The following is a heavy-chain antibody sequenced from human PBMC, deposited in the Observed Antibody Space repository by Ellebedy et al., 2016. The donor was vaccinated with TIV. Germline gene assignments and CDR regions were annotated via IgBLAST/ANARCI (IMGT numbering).Heavy chain of an antibody. D-gene: IGHD6-13*01. V-gene: IGHV3-30-3*01. CDR3: ARDAAAAGVNNWFDP. J-gene: IGHJ5*02. CDR2: MSYDGSIK. Sequence: GESLKISCAASGFTFSSYAMHWVRQAPGKGLEWVAVMSYDGSIKFYTDSVKGRFTISRDNSKNLLYLEVNSLRAEDTAMYYCARDAAAAGVNNWFDPWGQGTLVTVSS. CDR1: GFTFSSYA.